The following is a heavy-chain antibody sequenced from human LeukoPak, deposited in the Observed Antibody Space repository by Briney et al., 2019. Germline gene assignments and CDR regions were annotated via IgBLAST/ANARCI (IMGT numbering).Heavy chain of an antibody. D-gene: IGHD6-6*01. J-gene: IGHJ4*02. Sequence: PGGSLRLSCTASGFTFSTYAMSWVRQAPGKGLEWFSAITGGGDNTHYADSVKGRFTISRDNSKNTLYLQMNSLRVEDTAVYYCAKGSSSSRPYYFDYWGQGALVTVSS. V-gene: IGHV3-23*01. CDR3: AKGSSSSRPYYFDY. CDR1: GFTFSTYA. CDR2: ITGGGDNT.